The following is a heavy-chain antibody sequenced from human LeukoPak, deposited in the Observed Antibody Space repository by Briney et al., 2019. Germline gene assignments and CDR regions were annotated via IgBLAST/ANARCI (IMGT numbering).Heavy chain of an antibody. CDR1: GFTISSYE. D-gene: IGHD1-26*01. Sequence: PGGSLILSCAASGFTISSYEMNWVRQAPGKGLEWVSYISSSGSTIYYADSVKGRFTISRDNAKNSLYLQMSSLRAEDTAVYYCAIVGATDAFDIWGQGTMVTVSS. J-gene: IGHJ3*02. CDR3: AIVGATDAFDI. CDR2: ISSSGSTI. V-gene: IGHV3-48*03.